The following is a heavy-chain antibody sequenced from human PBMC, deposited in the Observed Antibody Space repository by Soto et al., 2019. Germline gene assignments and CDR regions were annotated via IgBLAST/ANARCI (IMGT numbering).Heavy chain of an antibody. Sequence: ASVKVSCKASGYTFTSYAMHWVRQAPGQRLEWMGWINAGNGNTKYSQKFQGRVTITRDTSASTAYMELSSLRSEDTAVYYCATHGSPFIAGAGTMTWGQGTLVTVSS. V-gene: IGHV1-3*01. D-gene: IGHD6-19*01. J-gene: IGHJ4*02. CDR2: INAGNGNT. CDR1: GYTFTSYA. CDR3: ATHGSPFIAGAGTMT.